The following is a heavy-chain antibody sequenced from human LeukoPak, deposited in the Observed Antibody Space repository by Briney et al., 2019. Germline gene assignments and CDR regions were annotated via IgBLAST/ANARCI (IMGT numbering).Heavy chain of an antibody. CDR3: ARDPRGANYYDSSGYSD. J-gene: IGHJ4*02. CDR2: MNPNSGNT. CDR1: GYTFTSYD. D-gene: IGHD3-22*01. Sequence: ASVKVSCKASGYTFTSYDINWVRQATGQGLEWMGWMNPNSGNTGYAQKFQGRVTITTDKSTSTAYMELSSLRSEDTAVYYCARDPRGANYYDSSGYSDWGQGTLVTVSS. V-gene: IGHV1-8*01.